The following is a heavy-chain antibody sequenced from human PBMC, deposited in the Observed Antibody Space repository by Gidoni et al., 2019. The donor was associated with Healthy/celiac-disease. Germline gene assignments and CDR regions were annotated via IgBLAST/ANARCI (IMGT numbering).Heavy chain of an antibody. CDR1: GYSFTSYW. CDR2: IDPSDSYT. V-gene: IGHV5-10-1*03. Sequence: EVQLVQSGAEVKKPGASLRISCKGPGYSFTSYWISWVRQMPGKGLEWMGRIDPSDSYTNYSPSFQGHVTSSADKSISTAYLQWSSLKASDTAMYYCARLVYSSSSYVDYWGQGTLVTVSS. CDR3: ARLVYSSSSYVDY. D-gene: IGHD6-6*01. J-gene: IGHJ4*02.